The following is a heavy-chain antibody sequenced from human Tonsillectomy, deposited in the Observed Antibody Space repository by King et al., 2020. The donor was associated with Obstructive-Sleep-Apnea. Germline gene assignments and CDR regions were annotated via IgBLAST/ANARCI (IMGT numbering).Heavy chain of an antibody. CDR1: GFTFYSYD. V-gene: IGHV3-30*02. Sequence: VQLVQSGGGVVQPGGSLRLSCAASGFTFYSYDMHWVRQAPGKGLEWVAFIRYDENNKYYADSVKGRFTISRDNSKNKLYLHMNSLRAEDTAVYYCAKEDYWGQGTLVTVSS. CDR2: IRYDENNK. J-gene: IGHJ4*02. CDR3: AKEDY.